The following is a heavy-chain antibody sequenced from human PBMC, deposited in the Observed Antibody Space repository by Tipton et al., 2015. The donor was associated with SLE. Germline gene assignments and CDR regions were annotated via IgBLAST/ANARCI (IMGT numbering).Heavy chain of an antibody. CDR1: GGSFSGYY. V-gene: IGHV4-34*01. D-gene: IGHD3-22*01. CDR3: ARDSSGSPGTFDI. Sequence: TLSLTCAVYGGSFSGYYWSWIRQPPGKGLEWIGEINHSGSTNYNPSLKSRVTISVDTSKNQFSLKLRSVTAADTAVYYCARDSSGSPGTFDIWGQGTMVTVSS. CDR2: INHSGST. J-gene: IGHJ3*02.